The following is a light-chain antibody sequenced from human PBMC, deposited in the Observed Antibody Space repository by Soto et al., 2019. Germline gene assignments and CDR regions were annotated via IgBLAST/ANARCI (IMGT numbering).Light chain of an antibody. V-gene: IGKV4-1*01. Sequence: DIVMTQSPDSLAVSLGERATINCKSSQSVLSSSNTKNYFAWYQQKAGQPPKVVITWASTRESGVPDRFSGSGSGTDFTLTNSSLQAEDGAVYYCQQYYSTPRTFGQGTKVEIK. CDR2: WAS. CDR3: QQYYSTPRT. J-gene: IGKJ1*01. CDR1: QSVLSSSNTKNY.